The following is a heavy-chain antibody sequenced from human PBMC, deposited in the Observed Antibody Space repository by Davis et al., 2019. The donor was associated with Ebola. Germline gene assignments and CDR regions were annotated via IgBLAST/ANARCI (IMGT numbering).Heavy chain of an antibody. J-gene: IGHJ5*02. CDR3: AREDDYSDYGGFDP. CDR2: IYQNGNR. CDR1: GGSISGSGHS. V-gene: IGHV4-30-2*01. Sequence: MPSETLSLTCVVSGGSISGSGHSWSWIRQPPGKGLEWIGFIYQNGNRHYSPSLKSRVTISLDSSKNQFSLELNSVTAADTAVYFCAREDDYSDYGGFDPWGQGISVTVSS. D-gene: IGHD4-11*01.